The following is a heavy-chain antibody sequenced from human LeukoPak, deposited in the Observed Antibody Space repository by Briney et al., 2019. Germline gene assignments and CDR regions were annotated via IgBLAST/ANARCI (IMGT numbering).Heavy chain of an antibody. CDR3: AGGVTISGTGYFDL. V-gene: IGHV4-34*01. CDR2: IDHRGDT. D-gene: IGHD1-26*01. CDR1: DGSFSLYY. Sequence: PSETLSLTCAVYDGSFSLYYWSWIRQSPGKGPEWIAEIDHRGDTNNNPSVKSRVTISVDTSKNQFPLKMRSPGAADTTLYYSAGGVTISGTGYFDLWGQGTLVTVSS. J-gene: IGHJ4*03.